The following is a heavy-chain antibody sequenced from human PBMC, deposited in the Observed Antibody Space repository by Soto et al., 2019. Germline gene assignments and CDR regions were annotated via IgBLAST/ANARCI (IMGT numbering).Heavy chain of an antibody. CDR2: ISYDGSNK. Sequence: QVQLVESGGGVVQPGRSLRLSCAASGFTFSSYGMHWFGQAQGKGLEWVAVISYDGSNKYYADSVKGRFTISRDNSKNTLYLQMNSLRAEDTAVYYCAKDRPWFDPWGQGTLVTVSS. J-gene: IGHJ5*02. V-gene: IGHV3-30*18. CDR3: AKDRPWFDP. CDR1: GFTFSSYG.